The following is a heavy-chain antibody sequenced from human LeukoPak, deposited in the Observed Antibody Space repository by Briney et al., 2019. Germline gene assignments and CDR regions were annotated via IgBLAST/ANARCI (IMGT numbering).Heavy chain of an antibody. CDR1: GFTFDDYA. V-gene: IGHV3-9*01. J-gene: IGHJ4*02. CDR2: ISWNSGSI. CDR3: ARERGRRFDC. Sequence: GRSLRLSRAASGFTFDDYAMHWVRQAPGKGLEWVSGISWNSGSIGYADSVKGRFTISRDNAKNSLYLQMNSLRAEDSALYYFARERGRRFDCWGQGTLVTVSS.